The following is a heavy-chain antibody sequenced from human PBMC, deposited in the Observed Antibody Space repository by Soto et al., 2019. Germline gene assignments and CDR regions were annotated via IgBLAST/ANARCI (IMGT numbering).Heavy chain of an antibody. Sequence: QVQLVESGGGVVQPGRSLRLSCAASGFTFSSYGMHWVRQAPGKGLEWVAVIWYDGSNKYYADSVKGRFTISRDNSKNTLYLQMNSLRAEDTAVYYCARDTGSSGWYNYYYYGMDVWGQGTTVTVSS. CDR2: IWYDGSNK. V-gene: IGHV3-33*01. D-gene: IGHD6-19*01. CDR3: ARDTGSSGWYNYYYYGMDV. CDR1: GFTFSSYG. J-gene: IGHJ6*02.